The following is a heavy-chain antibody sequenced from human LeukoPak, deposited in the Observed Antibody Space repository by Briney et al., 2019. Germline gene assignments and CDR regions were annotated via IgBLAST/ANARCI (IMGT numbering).Heavy chain of an antibody. J-gene: IGHJ4*02. CDR3: ARGVYIAAAQYGY. Sequence: SSEALSLTCTVSGGSISSYYWSWIRQPPGKGLEWIGYIYYSGTTNYNPSLKSRVTISVDTSKNQFSLKLSSVTAADTAVYYCARGVYIAAAQYGYWGQGTLVTVSS. CDR2: IYYSGTT. D-gene: IGHD6-13*01. CDR1: GGSISSYY. V-gene: IGHV4-59*01.